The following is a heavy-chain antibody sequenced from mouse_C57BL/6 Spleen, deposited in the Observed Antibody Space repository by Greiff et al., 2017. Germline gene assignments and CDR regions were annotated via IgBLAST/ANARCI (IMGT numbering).Heavy chain of an antibody. D-gene: IGHD1-1*01. Sequence: VQLQQSGPELVKPGASVKISCKASGYTFTDYYMNWVKQSHGKSLEWIGDINPNNGGTSYNQKFKGKATLTVDKSSSTAYMELRSLTSEDSAVYYCAREAPTVVATRDAMDYWGQGTSVTVSS. V-gene: IGHV1-26*01. J-gene: IGHJ4*01. CDR3: AREAPTVVATRDAMDY. CDR2: INPNNGGT. CDR1: GYTFTDYY.